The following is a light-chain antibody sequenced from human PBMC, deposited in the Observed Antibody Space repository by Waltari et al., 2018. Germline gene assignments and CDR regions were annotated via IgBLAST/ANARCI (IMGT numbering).Light chain of an antibody. Sequence: DIQMTQSPSSLSASVGDRVTITCRASQTINNWLAWYQQKPVKAPKLLIYKASTLESGVPSRFSGSGSGTEFTLTISSLQPGDFATYYCQQFSSFPWTFGHGTKVEIK. CDR3: QQFSSFPWT. CDR2: KAS. J-gene: IGKJ1*01. CDR1: QTINNW. V-gene: IGKV1-5*03.